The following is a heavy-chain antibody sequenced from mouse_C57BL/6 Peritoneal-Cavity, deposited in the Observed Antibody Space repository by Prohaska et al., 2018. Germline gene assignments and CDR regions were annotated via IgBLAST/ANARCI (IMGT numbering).Heavy chain of an antibody. CDR3: ARGEGAWFAY. Sequence: PGASVKISCKASGYAFSSSWMNWVKQRPGKGLEWVGRIYPRNGDTNYNGKLKGKATLTADKSASTAYMQLSGLTSEDAAVYFCARGEGAWFAYWGQGTLVTVSA. J-gene: IGHJ3*01. CDR2: IYPRNGDT. CDR1: GYAFSSSW. V-gene: IGHV1-82*01.